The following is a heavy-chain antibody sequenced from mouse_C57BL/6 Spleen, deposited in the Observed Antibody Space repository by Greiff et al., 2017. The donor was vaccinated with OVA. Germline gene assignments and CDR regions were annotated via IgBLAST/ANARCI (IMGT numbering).Heavy chain of an antibody. CDR3: ARASPYDYDPFGY. D-gene: IGHD2-4*01. V-gene: IGHV7-3*01. Sequence: EVQLQESGGGLVQPGGSLSLSCAASGFTFTDYYMSWVRQPPGKALEWLGFIRNKANGYTTEYSASVKGRFTISRDNSQSILYLQMNALRAEDSATYYCARASPYDYDPFGYWGQGTTLTVSS. CDR2: IRNKANGYTT. CDR1: GFTFTDYY. J-gene: IGHJ2*01.